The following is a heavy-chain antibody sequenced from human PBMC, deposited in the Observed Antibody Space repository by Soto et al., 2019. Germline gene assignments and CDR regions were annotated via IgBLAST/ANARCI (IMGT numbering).Heavy chain of an antibody. CDR2: ISYDGSNK. D-gene: IGHD6-19*01. J-gene: IGHJ4*02. CDR1: GFTFSSYS. CDR3: ARDPRSGWYRGFVGYYFDY. Sequence: GGSLRLSCAASGFTFSSYSMNWVRQAPGKGLEWVAVISYDGSNKYYADSVKGRFTISRDNSKNTLYLQMNSLRAEDTAVYYCARDPRSGWYRGFVGYYFDYWGQGTLVTVSS. V-gene: IGHV3-30*03.